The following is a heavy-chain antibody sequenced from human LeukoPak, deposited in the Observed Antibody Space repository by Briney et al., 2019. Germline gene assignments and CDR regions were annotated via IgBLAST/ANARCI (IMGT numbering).Heavy chain of an antibody. CDR3: ARGAVVRGSFYY. V-gene: IGHV4-59*11. CDR2: IYYSGST. CDR1: GGSISSHY. J-gene: IGHJ4*02. D-gene: IGHD3-10*01. Sequence: PSETLSLTCTVSGGSISSHYWSWIRQPPGKGLEWIGYIYYSGSTNYNPSLKSRVTISVDTSKNQFSLKLSSVTAADTAVYYCARGAVVRGSFYYWGQGTLVTVSS.